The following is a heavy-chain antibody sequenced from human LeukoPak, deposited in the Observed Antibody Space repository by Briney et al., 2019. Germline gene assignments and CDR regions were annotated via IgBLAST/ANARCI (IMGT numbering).Heavy chain of an antibody. CDR3: SRDSLGGYSIYPP. CDR1: GDSITNAKW. Sequence: PSETLSLTCAVSGDSITNAKWSSFVRQPPGKGLEWIGEIYHTGSTNYNPSLKSRVTISADKSKNHLSLNLSSVTAADTAVYYCSRDSLGGYSIYPPWGQGTLVTVSS. V-gene: IGHV4-4*02. J-gene: IGHJ5*02. D-gene: IGHD5-18*01. CDR2: IYHTGST.